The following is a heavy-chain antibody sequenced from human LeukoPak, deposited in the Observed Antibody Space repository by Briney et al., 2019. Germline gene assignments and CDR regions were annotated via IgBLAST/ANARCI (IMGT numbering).Heavy chain of an antibody. CDR1: GYTFTSYG. V-gene: IGHV1-18*01. J-gene: IGHJ6*03. Sequence: ASVKVSCKASGYTFTSYGISWVRQAPGQGLEWMGWISAYNGNTNYAQKLQGRVTMTTDTSTSTAYMELRSLRSDDTAVYYCARGQGYGGNFGYYYMDVWGKGTTVTISS. D-gene: IGHD4-23*01. CDR3: ARGQGYGGNFGYYYMDV. CDR2: ISAYNGNT.